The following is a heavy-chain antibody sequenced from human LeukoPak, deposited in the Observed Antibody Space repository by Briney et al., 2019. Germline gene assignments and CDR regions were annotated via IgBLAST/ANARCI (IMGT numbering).Heavy chain of an antibody. D-gene: IGHD6-13*01. CDR1: GYTFTSYD. J-gene: IGHJ5*02. CDR2: MNPNSGNT. Sequence: ASVKVSCKASGYTFTSYDINWVRQATGQGLEWMGWMNPNSGNTGYVQKFQGRVTMTRNTSISTAYMELSSLRSEDTAVYYCARVKEGYSSRAPWFDPWGQGTLVTVSS. V-gene: IGHV1-8*01. CDR3: ARVKEGYSSRAPWFDP.